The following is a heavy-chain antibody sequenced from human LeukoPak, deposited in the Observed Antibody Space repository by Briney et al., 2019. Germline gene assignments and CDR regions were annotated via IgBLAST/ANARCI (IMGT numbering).Heavy chain of an antibody. CDR1: GGSISSTNW. CDR2: IYHSGST. J-gene: IGHJ5*02. D-gene: IGHD3-10*01. V-gene: IGHV4-4*02. Sequence: SETLSLTCAVSGGSISSTNWWTWVRQPPGKGLEWIGEIYHSGSTNYNPSLKSRVAISVDESKNQFSLKLSSVTAADTAVYYCARHFKGYFSGSGTWFDPWGQGTLVTVSS. CDR3: ARHFKGYFSGSGTWFDP.